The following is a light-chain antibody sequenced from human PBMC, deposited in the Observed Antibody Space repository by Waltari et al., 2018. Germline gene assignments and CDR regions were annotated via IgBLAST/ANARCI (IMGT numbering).Light chain of an antibody. CDR1: SSNIGSHV. CDR3: ATWDFSLGAPL. J-gene: IGLJ2*01. CDR2: SND. V-gene: IGLV1-44*01. Sequence: QSVLTQPPSVSATPGQRVIISCSGGSSNIGSHVVNWYQQLPGAAPNLLIYSNDERPSGVPDRLSGSKSGTSASLAISGLQSDDEGDYYCATWDFSLGAPLFGGGTKVTVL.